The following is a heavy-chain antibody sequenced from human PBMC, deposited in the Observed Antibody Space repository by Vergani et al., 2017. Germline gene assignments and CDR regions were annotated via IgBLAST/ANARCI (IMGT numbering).Heavy chain of an antibody. V-gene: IGHV3-21*01. CDR2: ISSSSSYI. J-gene: IGHJ4*02. CDR1: GFTFSSYS. CDR3: ARAIRGWSSLDY. Sequence: EVQLVESGGGLVKPGGSLRLSCAASGFTFSSYSMNWVRQAPGKGLEWVSSISSSSSYIYYADSVKGRFTISRDNAKNSLYLQMNSLRAEDTAVYYCARAIRGWSSLDYWGQGTLVTVSS. D-gene: IGHD6-19*01.